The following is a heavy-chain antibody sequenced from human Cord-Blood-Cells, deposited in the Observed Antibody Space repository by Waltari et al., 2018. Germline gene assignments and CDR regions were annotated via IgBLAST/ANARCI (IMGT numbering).Heavy chain of an antibody. J-gene: IGHJ3*02. CDR2: ISYDGSNK. CDR3: ARALGSRDAFDI. V-gene: IGHV3-30*04. D-gene: IGHD1-26*01. CDR1: GSTFSSYA. Sequence: QVQLVESGGGVVQPGRSLRLSCAASGSTFSSYAMHWVRQAPGKGLEWVAVISYDGSNKYYADSVKGRFTISRDNSKNTLYLQMNSLRAEDTAVYYCARALGSRDAFDIWGQGTMVTVSS.